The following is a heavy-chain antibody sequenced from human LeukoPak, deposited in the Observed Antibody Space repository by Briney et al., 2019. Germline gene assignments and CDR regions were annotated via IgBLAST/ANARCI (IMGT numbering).Heavy chain of an antibody. Sequence: SETLSLTCTVSGGSISSYYWSWIRQPPGKGLEWIGYIYYSGSTNYNPSLKSRVTISVDTSKNQFSLKLSSVTAADTAVYYCARGIVLTGYASFDYWGQGTLVTVSS. J-gene: IGHJ4*02. CDR2: IYYSGST. D-gene: IGHD2-8*01. CDR3: ARGIVLTGYASFDY. CDR1: GGSISSYY. V-gene: IGHV4-59*12.